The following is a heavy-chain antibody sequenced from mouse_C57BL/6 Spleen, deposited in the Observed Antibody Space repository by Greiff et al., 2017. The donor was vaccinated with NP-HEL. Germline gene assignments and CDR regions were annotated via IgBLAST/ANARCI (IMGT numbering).Heavy chain of an antibody. CDR3: ARGVYYGYDEDYAMDY. V-gene: IGHV5-17*01. CDR1: GFTFSDYG. Sequence: EVMLVESGGGLVKPGGSLKLSCAASGFTFSDYGMHWVRQAPEKGLEWVAYISSGSSTIYYADTVKGRFTISRDNAKNTLFLQMTSLRSEDTAMYYCARGVYYGYDEDYAMDYWGQGTSVTVSS. D-gene: IGHD2-2*01. CDR2: ISSGSSTI. J-gene: IGHJ4*01.